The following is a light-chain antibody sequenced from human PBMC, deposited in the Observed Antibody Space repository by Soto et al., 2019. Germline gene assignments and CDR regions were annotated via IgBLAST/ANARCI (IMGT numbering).Light chain of an antibody. Sequence: AIRMTQSPSSVSASTGDGVTITCRASQGVGSSLAWYQQKPGGAPKLLIYAASTFQSGVPSRFSASGSGTDFTLTISCLQSEDFATYYCQHYYSFPWTFGQGTKVEIK. CDR2: AAS. V-gene: IGKV1-8*01. CDR1: QGVGSS. CDR3: QHYYSFPWT. J-gene: IGKJ1*01.